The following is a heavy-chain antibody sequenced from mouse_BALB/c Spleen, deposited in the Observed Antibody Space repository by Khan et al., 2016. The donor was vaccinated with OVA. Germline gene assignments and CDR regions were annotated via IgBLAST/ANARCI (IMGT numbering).Heavy chain of an antibody. D-gene: IGHD2-12*01. CDR1: GYTFTNYG. V-gene: IGHV9-3-1*01. Sequence: QIQLVQSGPEMKKPGETVKISCKASGYTFTNYGMNWVKQSPGKALKWMGWINTFTGEPTYADDFKGRFAFSLETSASTAYLQINNLKNEDTATYVWARPPYLSYSLDHWGQGTSVTVSS. J-gene: IGHJ4*01. CDR3: ARPPYLSYSLDH. CDR2: INTFTGEP.